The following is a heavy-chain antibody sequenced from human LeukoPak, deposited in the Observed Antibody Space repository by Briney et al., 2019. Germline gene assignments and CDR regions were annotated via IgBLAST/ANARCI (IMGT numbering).Heavy chain of an antibody. V-gene: IGHV3-11*01. CDR3: ARGSVVAANFDF. CDR2: ITISGSST. J-gene: IGHJ4*02. D-gene: IGHD2-15*01. Sequence: GGSLRLSCAASGFIFSDYYMSWIRQAPGKGLEWVSSITISGSSTYNADSVKGRFTISRDNAKNSLYLQMNSLRAEDTAVYYCARGSVVAANFDFWGQGTLVTVSS. CDR1: GFIFSDYY.